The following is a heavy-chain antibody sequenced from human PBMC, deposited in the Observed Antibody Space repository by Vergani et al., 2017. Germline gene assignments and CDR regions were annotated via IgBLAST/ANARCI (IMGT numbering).Heavy chain of an antibody. CDR2: ISSNGGST. CDR3: VKDSSGYY. V-gene: IGHV3-23*01. D-gene: IGHD3-22*01. J-gene: IGHJ4*02. Sequence: EVQLLESGGGLVQPGGSLRLSCAASGFTFSSYAMSWVRQAPGKGLEWVSAISSNGGSTYYADSVKGRFTISRDNSKNTLYLQMSSLRAEDTAVYYCVKDSSGYYWGQGTLVTVSS. CDR1: GFTFSSYA.